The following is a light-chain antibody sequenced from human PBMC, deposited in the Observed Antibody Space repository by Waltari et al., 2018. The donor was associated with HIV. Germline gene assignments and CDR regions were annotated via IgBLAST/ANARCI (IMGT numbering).Light chain of an antibody. CDR2: RVK. CDR1: RSDIGAYNY. Sequence: QSALAQPASVSGSPGQSITFPCTGTRSDIGAYNYVSWYQKHPDKAPKVIIYRVKRRPSRVSARFSGSKSGNTASLTISGLQAEDEADYYCSSYTTSNTYVFGRGTTVSVL. CDR3: SSYTTSNTYV. J-gene: IGLJ1*01. V-gene: IGLV2-14*01.